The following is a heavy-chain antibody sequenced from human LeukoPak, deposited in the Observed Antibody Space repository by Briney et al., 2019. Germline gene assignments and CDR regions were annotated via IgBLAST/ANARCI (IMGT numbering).Heavy chain of an antibody. V-gene: IGHV3-21*01. D-gene: IGHD3-22*01. CDR2: ISSSSSYI. Sequence: PGGSLRLSCAASGFTFSSYSMNWVRQAPGKGLEWVSSISSSSSYIYYADSVKGRFTISRDNAKNSLYLQMNSLRAEDTAVYYCARDVGYYDTPLWFDPWGQGTLVTVSS. J-gene: IGHJ5*02. CDR1: GFTFSSYS. CDR3: ARDVGYYDTPLWFDP.